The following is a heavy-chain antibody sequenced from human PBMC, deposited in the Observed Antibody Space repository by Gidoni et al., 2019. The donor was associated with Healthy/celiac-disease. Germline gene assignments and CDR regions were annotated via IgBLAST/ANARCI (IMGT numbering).Heavy chain of an antibody. CDR1: GGSISSGSYY. J-gene: IGHJ4*02. CDR2: IYTSGST. Sequence: QVQLQESGPGLVKPSQTLSLTCTVSGGSISSGSYYWSWIRQPAGKGLEWIGRIYTSGSTNYNPSLKSRVTISVDTSKNQFSLKLSSVTAADTAVYYCARVGSGSYYFGNDYWGQGTLVTVSS. V-gene: IGHV4-61*02. D-gene: IGHD3-10*01. CDR3: ARVGSGSYYFGNDY.